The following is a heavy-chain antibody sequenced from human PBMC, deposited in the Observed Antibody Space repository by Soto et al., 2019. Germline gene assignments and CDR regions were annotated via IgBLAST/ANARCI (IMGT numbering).Heavy chain of an antibody. V-gene: IGHV3-7*01. Sequence: GGSLRLSCASSVCTFSSYWMSCVRHTPGKGLEWVANIKQDGSEKYYVDSVKGRFTISRDNAKNSLYLQMNSLRAEDTAVYYCASGKRFEYWGQGTLVSVS. D-gene: IGHD2-15*01. CDR3: ASGKRFEY. J-gene: IGHJ4*02. CDR1: VCTFSSYW. CDR2: IKQDGSEK.